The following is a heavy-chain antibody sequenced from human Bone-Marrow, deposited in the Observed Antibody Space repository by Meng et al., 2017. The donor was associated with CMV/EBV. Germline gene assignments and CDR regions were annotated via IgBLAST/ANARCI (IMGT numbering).Heavy chain of an antibody. V-gene: IGHV3-7*03. D-gene: IGHD1-26*01. CDR1: GFTFSSYW. CDR2: IKQDGSEK. Sequence: GESLKISCAASGFTFSSYWMSWVRQAPGKGLEWVANIKQDGSEKYYVDSVKGRVTISVDTSKNQFSLKLSSVTAADTAVYYCARGNGILDYWGQGTLVTVSS. CDR3: ARGNGILDY. J-gene: IGHJ4*02.